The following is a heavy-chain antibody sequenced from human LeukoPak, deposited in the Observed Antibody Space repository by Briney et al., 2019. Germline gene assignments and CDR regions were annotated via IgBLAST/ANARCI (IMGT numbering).Heavy chain of an antibody. J-gene: IGHJ6*02. CDR2: IWYDGSNK. Sequence: GGSLRLSCAASGFTFSSYAMSWVRQAPGKGLEWVAVIWYDGSNKYYADSVKGRFTISRDNSKNTLYLQMNSLRAEDTAVYYCARDGLGLYGMDVWGQGTTVTVSS. CDR1: GFTFSSYA. CDR3: ARDGLGLYGMDV. D-gene: IGHD3/OR15-3a*01. V-gene: IGHV3-33*08.